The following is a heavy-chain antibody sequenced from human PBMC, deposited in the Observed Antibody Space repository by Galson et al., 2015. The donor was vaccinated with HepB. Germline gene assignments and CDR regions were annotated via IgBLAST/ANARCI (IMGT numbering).Heavy chain of an antibody. D-gene: IGHD4-23*01. Sequence: SLRLSCAASGFTFSSYAMSWVRQAPGKGLEWVSAISGSGGSTYYADSVKGRFTISRDNSKNTLYLQMNSLRAEDTAVYYCAKDHYCEDAGRFGFYYGGDFWGQGTMVTVSS. J-gene: IGHJ3*01. CDR1: GFTFSSYA. CDR3: AKDHYCEDAGRFGFYYGGDF. CDR2: ISGSGGST. V-gene: IGHV3-23*01.